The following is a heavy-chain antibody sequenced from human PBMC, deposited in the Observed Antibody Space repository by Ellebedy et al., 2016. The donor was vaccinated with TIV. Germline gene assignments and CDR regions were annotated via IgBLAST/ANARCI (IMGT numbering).Heavy chain of an antibody. Sequence: SGPTLVKPTQTLTLTCTFSGFSLRTGRLSVSWIRQPPGKALEWLARIDWDADTFYSTSLRTRLTLSKDSSENQVVLTMTNMDPEDTATYYCARISGGWGFDYWGQGALVTVSS. D-gene: IGHD2-15*01. J-gene: IGHJ4*02. V-gene: IGHV2-70*17. CDR3: ARISGGWGFDY. CDR2: IDWDADT. CDR1: GFSLRTGRLS.